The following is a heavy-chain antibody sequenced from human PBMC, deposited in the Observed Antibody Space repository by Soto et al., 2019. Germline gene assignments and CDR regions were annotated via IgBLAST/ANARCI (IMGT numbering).Heavy chain of an antibody. V-gene: IGHV4-59*01. J-gene: IGHJ4*02. CDR3: SRDGPPFLGVVTPFAS. CDR2: IYYFGST. CDR1: GGSISSYY. Sequence: PSETLSLTCTVSGGSISSYYWSWIRQRTGKGLEWIVYIYYFGSTKYNPSLKSRVTISVDTSRDQFSLKLSFGTAADRSVYYCSRDGPPFLGVVTPFASGGREPRVT. D-gene: IGHD3-3*01.